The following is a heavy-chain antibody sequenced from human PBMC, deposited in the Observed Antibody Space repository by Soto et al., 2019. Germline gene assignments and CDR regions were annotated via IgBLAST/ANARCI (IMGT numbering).Heavy chain of an antibody. D-gene: IGHD3-3*01. J-gene: IGHJ4*02. Sequence: EVQLLESGGGLVQPGGSLRLSCAASGFTFSSYAMSWVRQAPGKGLEWVSAISGGGGSTYYADSVKGRFTISRDNSKNTLYLQMNSLRAEDTAVYYCAKYDDYDFWSGYVVYWGQGTLVTVSS. CDR1: GFTFSSYA. CDR3: AKYDDYDFWSGYVVY. V-gene: IGHV3-23*01. CDR2: ISGGGGST.